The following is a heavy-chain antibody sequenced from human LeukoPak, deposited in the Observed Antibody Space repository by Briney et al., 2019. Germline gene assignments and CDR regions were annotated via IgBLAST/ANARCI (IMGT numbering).Heavy chain of an antibody. CDR3: ARGYNVGWYWA. V-gene: IGHV1-2*02. J-gene: IGHJ4*02. Sequence: ASVKISCKASGYTFTGYYMHWVRQAPGQGLEWMGWINPNSGGTNYALKFQGRVTMTRDTSISTAYMELSRLRSDDTAVYYCARGYNVGWYWAWGQGALVTVSS. CDR1: GYTFTGYY. D-gene: IGHD6-19*01. CDR2: INPNSGGT.